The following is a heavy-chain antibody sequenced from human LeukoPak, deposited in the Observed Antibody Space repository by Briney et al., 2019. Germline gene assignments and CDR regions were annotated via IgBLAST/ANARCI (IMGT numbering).Heavy chain of an antibody. CDR2: VHPDAGYA. CDR3: ARGPRNDP. D-gene: IGHD1-14*01. J-gene: IGHJ5*02. CDR1: GYPFTTYE. Sequence: ASVKVSCKTSGYPFTTYEINWVRQAAGQGLEWMGWVHPDAGYADYAQKFQGRVTMTSDTSISTAYMELSSLRSDDTAVYFCARGPRNDPWGQGTLVTVSS. V-gene: IGHV1-8*01.